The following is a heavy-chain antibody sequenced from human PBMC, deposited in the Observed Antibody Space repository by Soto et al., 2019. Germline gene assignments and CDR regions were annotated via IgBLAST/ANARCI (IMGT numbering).Heavy chain of an antibody. CDR3: ARDRWTRNGYYFDY. V-gene: IGHV4-31*11. J-gene: IGHJ4*02. D-gene: IGHD3-16*02. CDR2: IYYSGST. Sequence: PSETLSLTCAVSGGSISSGGYSWSWIRQPPGKGLEWIGYIYYSGSTYYNPSLKSRVTISVDTSKNQFSLKLSSVTAADTAVYYCARDRWTRNGYYFDYWGQGTLVTVSS. CDR1: GGSISSGGYS.